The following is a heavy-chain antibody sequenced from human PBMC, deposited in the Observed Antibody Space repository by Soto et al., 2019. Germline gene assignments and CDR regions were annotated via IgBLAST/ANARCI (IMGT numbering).Heavy chain of an antibody. V-gene: IGHV3-21*01. D-gene: IGHD3-16*01. Sequence: GGSLRLSCTGSGFPFSSYNINSVRQSPGKGLGWVSSITVGSSHIYQPNSMKGRFTISRDDAKNSVYLQIDSLRDEDTALYYCSRSPEVGVRGAYWGQGTLVTVSS. CDR2: ITVGSSHI. CDR1: GFPFSSYN. CDR3: SRSPEVGVRGAY. J-gene: IGHJ4*02.